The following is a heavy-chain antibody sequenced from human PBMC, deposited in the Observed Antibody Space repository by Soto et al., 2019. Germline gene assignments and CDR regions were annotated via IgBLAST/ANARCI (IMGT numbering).Heavy chain of an antibody. Sequence: SETLSLTCTVSCGSISGYYWSWIRQPPGNRLYCIGYIYYTVITNXXPSLRSRXXISIDTSKNQXSLQLXSVTAADTAVYFCARYPRFDCWGQGTQVTVSS. CDR1: CGSISGYY. V-gene: IGHV4-59*08. CDR2: IYYTVIT. CDR3: ARYPRFDC. J-gene: IGHJ4*02.